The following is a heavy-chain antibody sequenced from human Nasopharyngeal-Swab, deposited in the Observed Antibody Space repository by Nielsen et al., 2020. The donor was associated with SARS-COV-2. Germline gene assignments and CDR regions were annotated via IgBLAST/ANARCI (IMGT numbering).Heavy chain of an antibody. Sequence: SETLSLTYTVSGGSISSYYWSWIRQPPGKGLEWIGYIYYSGSTNYNPSLKSRVTISVDTSKNQFSLKLSSVTAADTAVYYCATQRLDYYYDSSGYYSNWFDPWGQGTLVTVSS. J-gene: IGHJ5*02. CDR2: IYYSGST. V-gene: IGHV4-59*08. CDR1: GGSISSYY. CDR3: ATQRLDYYYDSSGYYSNWFDP. D-gene: IGHD3-22*01.